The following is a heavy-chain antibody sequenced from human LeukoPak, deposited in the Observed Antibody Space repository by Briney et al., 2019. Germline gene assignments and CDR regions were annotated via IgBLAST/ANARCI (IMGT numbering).Heavy chain of an antibody. CDR2: ISYDGSNK. V-gene: IGHV3-30*04. CDR3: ARDRRGYSYGYEFDY. CDR1: EFTFSSYA. D-gene: IGHD5-18*01. Sequence: PGGSLRLSCAASEFTFSSYAMHWVRQAPGKGLEWVAVISYDGSNKYYADSVKGRFTISRDNSKNTLYLQMNSLRAEDTAVYYCARDRRGYSYGYEFDYWGQGTLVTVSS. J-gene: IGHJ4*02.